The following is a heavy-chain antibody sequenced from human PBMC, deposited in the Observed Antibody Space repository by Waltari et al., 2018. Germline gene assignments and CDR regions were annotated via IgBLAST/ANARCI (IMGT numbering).Heavy chain of an antibody. D-gene: IGHD3-10*01. CDR2: ISWNSDNI. Sequence: EVQLVESGGGLVQPGRSLRISCEASGFTFDDHAMHWVRQGPGKGLEWVSGISWNSDNIGYADSVKGRFTISRDNAKNSLYLQMNSLRAEDTALYYCAKDRRRGLLWFQGVDPWGQGTLVTVSS. J-gene: IGHJ5*02. V-gene: IGHV3-9*01. CDR3: AKDRRRGLLWFQGVDP. CDR1: GFTFDDHA.